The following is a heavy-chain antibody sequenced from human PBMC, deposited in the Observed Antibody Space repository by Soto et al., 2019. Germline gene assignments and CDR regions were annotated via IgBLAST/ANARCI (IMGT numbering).Heavy chain of an antibody. CDR3: ARAFGGSYFTGVFDP. CDR2: ISSSSSYI. V-gene: IGHV3-21*01. D-gene: IGHD1-26*01. CDR1: GFTFSSYS. J-gene: IGHJ5*02. Sequence: GSLRLSCAASGFTFSSYSMNWVRQAPGKGLEWVSSISSSSSYIYYADSVKGRFTISRDNAKNSLYLQMNSLRAEDTAVYYCARAFGGSYFTGVFDPWGQGTLVTVSS.